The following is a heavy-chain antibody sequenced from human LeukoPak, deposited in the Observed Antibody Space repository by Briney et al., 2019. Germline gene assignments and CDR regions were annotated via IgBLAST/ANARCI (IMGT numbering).Heavy chain of an antibody. J-gene: IGHJ4*02. D-gene: IGHD4-23*01. V-gene: IGHV4-34*01. CDR1: GGSFSGHY. Sequence: SETLSLTCAVYGGSFSGHYWSWSRQPPGKGLEWIGEINHSGSTNYNPSLKSRVTISVDTSKNQFSLKLSSVTAADTAVYYCARWLGYGGNVVDYWGQGTLVTVSS. CDR3: ARWLGYGGNVVDY. CDR2: INHSGST.